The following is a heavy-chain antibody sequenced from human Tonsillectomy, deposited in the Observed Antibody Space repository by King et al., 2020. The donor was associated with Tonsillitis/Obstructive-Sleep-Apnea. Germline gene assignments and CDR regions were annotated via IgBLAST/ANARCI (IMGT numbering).Heavy chain of an antibody. J-gene: IGHJ6*03. CDR2: INWNGGST. V-gene: IGHV3-20*04. D-gene: IGHD3-3*01. CDR1: GFTFDDYG. Sequence: VQLVESGGGVVRPGGSLRLSCAASGFTFDDYGMSWVRQAPGKGLEWVSGINWNGGSTGYADSVKGRFTISSDNAKNSLYLQMNSLRAEDTALYYCARTSGYDFWSGYEYYYYYYYMDVWGKGTTVTVSS. CDR3: ARTSGYDFWSGYEYYYYYYYMDV.